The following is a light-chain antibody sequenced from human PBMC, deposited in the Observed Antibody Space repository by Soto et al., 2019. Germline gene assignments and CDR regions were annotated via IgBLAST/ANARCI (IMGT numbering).Light chain of an antibody. Sequence: QSVLTQPPSVSGAPGQRVTISCTGSSSNIGTGYDVHWYQQLPGTAPKLLTYGNSNRPSGVPDRFSGSKSGTSASLAITGLQAEDEADYYCQSYDSSLSAYVFGTGTKGTVL. J-gene: IGLJ1*01. CDR3: QSYDSSLSAYV. CDR1: SSNIGTGYD. V-gene: IGLV1-40*01. CDR2: GNS.